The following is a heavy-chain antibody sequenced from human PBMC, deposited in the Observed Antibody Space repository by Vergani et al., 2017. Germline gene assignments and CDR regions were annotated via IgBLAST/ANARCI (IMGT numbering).Heavy chain of an antibody. CDR3: ARDLPKGYDFWSGLAGNWFDP. J-gene: IGHJ5*02. D-gene: IGHD3-3*01. CDR1: GFTFSSYW. V-gene: IGHV3-74*01. CDR2: INSDGSST. Sequence: EVQLLESGGGLVQPGGSLRLSCAASGFTFSSYWMHWVRQAPGKGLVWVSRINSDGSSTSYADSVKGRFTISRDNAKNTLYLQMNSLRAEDTAVYYCARDLPKGYDFWSGLAGNWFDPWGQGTLVTVSS.